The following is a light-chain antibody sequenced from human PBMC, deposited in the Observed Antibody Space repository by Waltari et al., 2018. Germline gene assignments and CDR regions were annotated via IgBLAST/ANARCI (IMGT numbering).Light chain of an antibody. CDR3: SSYTSSNNCV. Sequence: QSALTQPPSASGSPGKSVTISCTGTSSDVGAYDYVSWYQQHPGKAPKLIIYEVNKRPSGVPDRFSGSKSGNTASLTVSGLQAEDEADYYCSSYTSSNNCVFGTGTKVTVL. V-gene: IGLV2-8*01. CDR2: EVN. CDR1: SSDVGAYDY. J-gene: IGLJ1*01.